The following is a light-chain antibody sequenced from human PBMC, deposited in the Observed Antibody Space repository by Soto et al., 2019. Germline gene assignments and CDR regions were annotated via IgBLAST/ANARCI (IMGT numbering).Light chain of an antibody. Sequence: QSALTQPASVSGSPGQSITISCTGTSSDVGNYNLVSWYQQHPGKAPKLMIYEGSKRPSGVSNRFSGSKSGNTASLTISGLQAEDEADYYCCSYAGSSTPHFVFGAGTKATVL. CDR2: EGS. V-gene: IGLV2-23*01. J-gene: IGLJ1*01. CDR1: SSDVGNYNL. CDR3: CSYAGSSTPHFV.